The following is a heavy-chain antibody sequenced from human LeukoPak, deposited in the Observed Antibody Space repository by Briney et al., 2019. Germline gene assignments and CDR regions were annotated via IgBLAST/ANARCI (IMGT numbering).Heavy chain of an antibody. D-gene: IGHD6-13*01. CDR3: AREVGYSSSWYYYGMDV. CDR2: ISAYNGNT. J-gene: IGHJ6*02. V-gene: IGHV1-18*01. CDR1: GYTFTSYG. Sequence: ASVKVSCKASGYTFTSYGISWVRQAPGQGLEWIGWISAYNGNTNYAQKLQGRVTMTTDTSTSTAYMELRSLRSDDTAVYYCAREVGYSSSWYYYGMDVWGQGTTVTVSS.